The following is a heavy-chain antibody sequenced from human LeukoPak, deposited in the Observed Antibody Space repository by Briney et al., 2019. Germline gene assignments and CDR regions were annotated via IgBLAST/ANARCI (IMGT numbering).Heavy chain of an antibody. J-gene: IGHJ6*02. CDR2: ISYDGSNK. D-gene: IGHD3-10*01. V-gene: IGHV3-30*18. CDR3: AKFARPGSWYYYGMDV. Sequence: GGSLRLSCAASGFTFSSYGMHWVRQAPGKGLEWVAVISYDGSNKYYADSVKGRFTISRDNSENTLYLQMNSLRAEDTAVYYCAKFARPGSWYYYGMDVWGQGTTVTVSS. CDR1: GFTFSSYG.